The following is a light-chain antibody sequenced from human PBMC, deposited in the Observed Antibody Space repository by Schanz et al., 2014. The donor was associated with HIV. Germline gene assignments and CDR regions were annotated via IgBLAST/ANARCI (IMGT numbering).Light chain of an antibody. Sequence: QSALTQPASVSGSPGQSITISCTGTSSDVGGYNYVSWYQQHPGKAPKLMIYDVTNRPSGVSDRFSGSKSGNTASLTISGLQVEDQADYYCSSYTASSSVVFGGGTMPAVL. CDR3: SSYTASSSVV. J-gene: IGLJ2*01. CDR2: DVT. CDR1: SSDVGGYNY. V-gene: IGLV2-14*03.